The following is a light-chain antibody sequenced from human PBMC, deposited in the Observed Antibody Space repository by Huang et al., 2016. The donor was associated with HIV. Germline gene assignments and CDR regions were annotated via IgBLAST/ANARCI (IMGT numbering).Light chain of an antibody. CDR3: QQYGSSPLIT. V-gene: IGKV3-20*01. J-gene: IGKJ5*01. CDR1: QSVSSSY. Sequence: EIVLTQSPGTLSLSPGERATRSCRASQSVSSSYLAWYQQKPGQAPRLRSYGASSRATGIPDRFSGSGSGTDFTLTISRLEPEDFAVYYCQQYGSSPLITFGQGTRLEIK. CDR2: GAS.